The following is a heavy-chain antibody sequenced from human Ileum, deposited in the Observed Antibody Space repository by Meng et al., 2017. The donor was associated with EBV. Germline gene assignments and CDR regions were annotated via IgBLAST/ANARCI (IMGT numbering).Heavy chain of an antibody. CDR1: GFTFSSYW. Sequence: VQLVESGGTLVQPGGSLRLSCAASGFTFSSYWMHWVRQAPGKGLVWVSRINSDGSNTNYADSVKGRFTISRDNAKNTLYLQMNSLRAEDTAMYYCAISITVTTDYWGQGTLVTVSS. J-gene: IGHJ4*02. CDR3: AISITVTTDY. D-gene: IGHD4-17*01. CDR2: INSDGSNT. V-gene: IGHV3-74*01.